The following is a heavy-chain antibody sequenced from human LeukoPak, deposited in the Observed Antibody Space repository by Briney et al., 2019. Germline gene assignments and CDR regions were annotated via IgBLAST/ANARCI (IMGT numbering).Heavy chain of an antibody. Sequence: SETLSLTCTASGGSFCLYHWSWIRQPPGKGLEWIGYIFYNGSTKYNISLKSRLTISIDTSKNQFSLMLSSMTAADTAVYYCARDRAAGSDWLDRWGQGTLVTVSS. CDR3: ARDRAAGSDWLDR. V-gene: IGHV4-59*01. CDR2: IFYNGST. J-gene: IGHJ5*02. CDR1: GGSFCLYH. D-gene: IGHD3-10*01.